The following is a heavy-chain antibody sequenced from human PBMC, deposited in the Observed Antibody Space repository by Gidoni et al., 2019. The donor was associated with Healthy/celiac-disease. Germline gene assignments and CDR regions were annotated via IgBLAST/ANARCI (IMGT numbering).Heavy chain of an antibody. J-gene: IGHJ6*03. CDR1: VWSFSGYY. CDR2: INHSGST. CDR3: ARACPDYYGTWVYYYYYMDV. V-gene: IGHV4-34*01. D-gene: IGHD3-22*01. Sequence: QVQLQQWGAGLLKPSETLSLTCAVYVWSFSGYYWRWIRQPPGKGLEWIGEINHSGSTNYNPSLKSRVTISVDTSKNQFSLKLSSVTAADTAVYYCARACPDYYGTWVYYYYYMDVWGKGTTVTVSS.